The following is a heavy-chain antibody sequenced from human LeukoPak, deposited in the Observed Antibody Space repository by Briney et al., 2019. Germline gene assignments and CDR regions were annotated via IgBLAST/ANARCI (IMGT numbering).Heavy chain of an antibody. CDR2: IYTSGST. CDR1: GGSITSSSYH. CDR3: ARGLGDIVATILGYYFDY. J-gene: IGHJ4*02. Sequence: PSETLSLTCTVSGGSITSSSYHWSWIRQPAGKGLEWIGRIYTSGSTNYNPSLKSRVTISVDTSKNQFSLKLSSVTAADTAVYYCARGLGDIVATILGYYFDYWGQGTLVTVSS. D-gene: IGHD5-12*01. V-gene: IGHV4-61*02.